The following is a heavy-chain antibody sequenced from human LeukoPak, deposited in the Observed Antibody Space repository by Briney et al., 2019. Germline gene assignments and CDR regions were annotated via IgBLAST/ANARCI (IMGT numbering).Heavy chain of an antibody. CDR2: IVVGSGNT. CDR3: AAPNTIFGEYYYYYYGMDV. Sequence: SVKVSCKASGFTFTSSAVQWVRQARGQRLEWIGWIVVGSGNTNYAQKFQERVTITRDMSTSTAYMELSSLRSEDTAVYYCAAPNTIFGEYYYYYYGMDVWGQGTTVTVS. V-gene: IGHV1-58*01. D-gene: IGHD3-9*01. CDR1: GFTFTSSA. J-gene: IGHJ6*02.